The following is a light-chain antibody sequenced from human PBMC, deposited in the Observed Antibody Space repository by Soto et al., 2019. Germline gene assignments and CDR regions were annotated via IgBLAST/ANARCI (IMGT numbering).Light chain of an antibody. V-gene: IGKV1-5*01. J-gene: IGKJ2*01. Sequence: DIQMTQSPSTLSAFVGDRVTITCRASQSVSSSLAWYQQKPGKAPKLLIYDASTLESGVPSRLSGSGYGTEFTLTINSLQPGDFETYYCQQYESFSPYTFGQGTRLEIK. CDR2: DAS. CDR1: QSVSSS. CDR3: QQYESFSPYT.